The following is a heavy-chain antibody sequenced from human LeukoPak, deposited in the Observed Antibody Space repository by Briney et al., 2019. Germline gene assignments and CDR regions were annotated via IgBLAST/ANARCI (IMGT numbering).Heavy chain of an antibody. CDR2: IYYSESI. V-gene: IGHV4-39*01. CDR1: SGSINTPNYD. J-gene: IGHJ4*02. CDR3: ARASGYCSGGSCYFDY. Sequence: PETLSLTCTVSSGSINTPNYDWGRIRQTPGKGLEGTGSIYYSESIYYNPSLKSRVTISVDTSKNQFSLELSSVTAADTAVYYCARASGYCSGGSCYFDYWGQGTLVTVSS. D-gene: IGHD2-15*01.